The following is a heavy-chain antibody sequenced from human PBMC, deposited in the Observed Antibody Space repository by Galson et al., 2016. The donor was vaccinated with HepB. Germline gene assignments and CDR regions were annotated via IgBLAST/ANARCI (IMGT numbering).Heavy chain of an antibody. D-gene: IGHD1-1*01. CDR1: GFSSSSYA. V-gene: IGHV3-23*01. CDR2: IGGSGNKT. CDR3: AKVTGAIPTRFDY. J-gene: IGHJ4*02. Sequence: SLRLSCAASGFSSSSYAMSWVRQAPGKGLHWVSGIGGSGNKTYSADSVKGRFTISRDNSKNTLYLQMNSLRAEDTAVYYCAKVTGAIPTRFDYWGQGTLVTVSS.